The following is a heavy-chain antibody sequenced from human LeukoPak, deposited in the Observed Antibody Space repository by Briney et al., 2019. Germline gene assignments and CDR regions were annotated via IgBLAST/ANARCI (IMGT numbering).Heavy chain of an antibody. Sequence: ASVKVSCKASGYTFTGYYIHWVRQSPGQGLEWMGWISPKSGDANYAQKFQGRVTMTRDTSITTAYMELSRLRSDDTAMYYSARGYITVAPYYLDYWGQGTLVTVSS. CDR3: ARGYITVAPYYLDY. D-gene: IGHD6-19*01. CDR1: GYTFTGYY. V-gene: IGHV1-2*02. CDR2: ISPKSGDA. J-gene: IGHJ4*02.